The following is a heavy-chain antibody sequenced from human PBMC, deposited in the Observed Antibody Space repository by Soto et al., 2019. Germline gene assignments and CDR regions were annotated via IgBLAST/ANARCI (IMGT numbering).Heavy chain of an antibody. CDR3: ARGDSTDCSNGVCSFFYNHDMDV. CDR1: GYTFSTYG. Sequence: ASVKVSCKASGYTFSTYGINWVRQAPGQGLELMGWISAYDGKTTYAEKFQGRVTLTTDTSTSTAYMELRSLRSDDTAIYYCARGDSTDCSNGVCSFFYNHDMDVWGQGTTVTVSS. J-gene: IGHJ6*02. D-gene: IGHD2-8*01. CDR2: ISAYDGKT. V-gene: IGHV1-18*01.